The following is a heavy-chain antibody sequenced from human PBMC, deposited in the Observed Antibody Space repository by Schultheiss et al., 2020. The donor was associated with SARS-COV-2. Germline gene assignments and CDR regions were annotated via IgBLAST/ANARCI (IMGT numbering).Heavy chain of an antibody. D-gene: IGHD1-14*01. V-gene: IGHV4-39*07. CDR1: GGSISSSSYY. CDR2: IYTSGST. CDR3: ARAGHDFDY. Sequence: SETLSLTCTVSGGSISSSSYYWGWIRQPPGKGLEWIGRIYTSGSTNYNPSLKSRVTISVDTSKNQFSLKLSSVTAADTAVYYCARAGHDFDYWGQGTLVTVSS. J-gene: IGHJ4*02.